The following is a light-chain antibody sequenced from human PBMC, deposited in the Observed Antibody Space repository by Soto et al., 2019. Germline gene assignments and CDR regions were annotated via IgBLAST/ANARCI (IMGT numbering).Light chain of an antibody. CDR1: SSDVGGYNY. J-gene: IGLJ1*01. Sequence: QSVLTQPPSASGSPGQSVTISCTGTSSDVGGYNYVSWYQQHPGKAPKLMIYEVSKRPSGVPDRFSGSKSGNTASLTVSGLQAEDEADYYCSSYAGSTNGNFGTGTKVTVL. V-gene: IGLV2-8*01. CDR2: EVS. CDR3: SSYAGSTNGN.